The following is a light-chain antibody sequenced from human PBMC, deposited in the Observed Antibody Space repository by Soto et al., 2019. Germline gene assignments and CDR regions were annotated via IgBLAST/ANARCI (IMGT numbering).Light chain of an antibody. CDR3: QQYQSSSFT. CDR2: DAS. Sequence: DIQMTQSPSTVSASVGDRVSITCRASQSISGWLAWYQQKPGKGPKVLIYDASTLQSGAPSRFSGSGSGTEFTITISILQPDDFATYYCQQYQSSSFTFGPGTIVDF. CDR1: QSISGW. V-gene: IGKV1-5*01. J-gene: IGKJ3*01.